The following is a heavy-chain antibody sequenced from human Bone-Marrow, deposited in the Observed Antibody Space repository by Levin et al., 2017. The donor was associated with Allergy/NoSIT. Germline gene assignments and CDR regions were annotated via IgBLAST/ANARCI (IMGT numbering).Heavy chain of an antibody. CDR2: IYYSGYT. V-gene: IGHV4-30-2*01. CDR1: GGSINSADSS. J-gene: IGHJ4*02. CDR3: AREYYDTSGYGYFDH. D-gene: IGHD3-22*01. Sequence: SETLSLTCAVSGGSINSADSSWTWIRQPPGKALEWIGYIYYSGYTYYSPSLKSRVTLSVDMSKNQFSLNLRSVTAADTAVYYCAREYYDTSGYGYFDHWGQGILGTVSS.